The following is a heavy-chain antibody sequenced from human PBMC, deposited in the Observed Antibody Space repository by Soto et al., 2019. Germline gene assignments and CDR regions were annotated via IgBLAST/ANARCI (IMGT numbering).Heavy chain of an antibody. Sequence: PSETLSLPCTFSGGSISSYYWSWIRQPPGKGREWIGYIYYSGRTNYNPSLKSRVTISVGTFKNQSSLEQSSVNAENTGLYYGGRDRRDVDIVASTLDHYSYYVIDFWGQGTPVTVSS. D-gene: IGHD5-12*01. J-gene: IGHJ4*02. CDR2: IYYSGRT. CDR1: GGSISSYY. CDR3: GRDRRDVDIVASTLDHYSYYVIDF. V-gene: IGHV4-59*01.